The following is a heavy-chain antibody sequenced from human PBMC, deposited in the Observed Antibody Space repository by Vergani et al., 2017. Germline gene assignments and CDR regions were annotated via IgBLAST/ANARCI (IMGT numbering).Heavy chain of an antibody. D-gene: IGHD6-13*01. J-gene: IGHJ4*02. CDR1: GFSVSISGVG. CDR2: IYWNDDK. V-gene: IGHV2-5*01. CDR3: AHSGPLAAAVNY. Sequence: QITLKESGPTRVKPTQPLTLTCTFSGFSVSISGVGVGWIRQPPGKALECLALIYWNDDKRYSPSLKSRFTITKDTTKNQVVLTMTNMEPVDTATYYCAHSGPLAAAVNYWGQGTLVTVSS.